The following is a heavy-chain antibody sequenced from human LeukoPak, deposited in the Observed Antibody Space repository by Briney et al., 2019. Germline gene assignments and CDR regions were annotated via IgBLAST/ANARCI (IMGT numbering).Heavy chain of an antibody. CDR3: ARLRPRSYSSGWYYFDY. CDR2: IYYSGST. J-gene: IGHJ4*02. CDR1: GGSISSYY. Sequence: SETLSLTCTVSGGSISSYYWSWIRQPPGKGLEWIGYIYYSGSTNYNPSLKSRVTISLDTSKNQFSVKLSSVTAADTAVYYCARLRPRSYSSGWYYFDYWGQGTLVTVSS. V-gene: IGHV4-59*08. D-gene: IGHD6-19*01.